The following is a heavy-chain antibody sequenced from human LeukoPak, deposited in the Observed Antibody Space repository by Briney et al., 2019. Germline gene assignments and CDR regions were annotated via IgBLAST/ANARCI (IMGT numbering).Heavy chain of an antibody. D-gene: IGHD3-9*01. CDR2: FSYSGST. V-gene: IGHV4-39*01. J-gene: IGHJ4*02. CDR3: AGGVDWSLDY. Sequence: SETLSLTCTVSGGSISSSSYYWGWIRQPPGKGLEWVGSFSYSGSTYYNPSLKSRVTILADTSKSQFSLKLSSVTAADTAVYYCAGGVDWSLDYWGQGTLVTVSS. CDR1: GGSISSSSYY.